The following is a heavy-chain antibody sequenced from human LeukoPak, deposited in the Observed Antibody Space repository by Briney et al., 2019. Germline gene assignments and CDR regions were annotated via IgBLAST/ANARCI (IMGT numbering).Heavy chain of an antibody. D-gene: IGHD3-9*01. Sequence: ASVKVSCKASGYTFTGYYMYWVRQAPGQGLEWMGWINPNSGDTKYAQKLQGRVIMTWDTSISTAYMELSRLRSDDTAVYYCARVGGILTGYSSFDYWGQGTLVTVSS. CDR1: GYTFTGYY. V-gene: IGHV1-2*02. CDR3: ARVGGILTGYSSFDY. J-gene: IGHJ4*02. CDR2: INPNSGDT.